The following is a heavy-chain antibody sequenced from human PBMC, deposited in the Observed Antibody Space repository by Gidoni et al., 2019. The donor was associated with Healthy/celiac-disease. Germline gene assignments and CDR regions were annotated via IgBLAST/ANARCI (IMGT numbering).Heavy chain of an antibody. J-gene: IGHJ4*02. Sequence: RQSRGQRLEWIGWIVVGSGNTNYAQKFQERVTITRDMSTSTAHMELSSLRSEDTAVYYCAAVRITIFGVVTPPDYWGQGNLVTVSS. CDR2: IVVGSGNT. D-gene: IGHD3-3*01. V-gene: IGHV1-58*01. CDR3: AAVRITIFGVVTPPDY.